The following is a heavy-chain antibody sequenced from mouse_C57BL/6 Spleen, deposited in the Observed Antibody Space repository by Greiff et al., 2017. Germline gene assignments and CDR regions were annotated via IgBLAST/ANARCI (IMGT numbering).Heavy chain of an antibody. CDR3: ARGDYDYDKVFDY. J-gene: IGHJ2*01. CDR1: GYTFTSYW. D-gene: IGHD2-4*01. V-gene: IGHV1-55*01. Sequence: QVQLQQPGAELVKPGASVKMSCKASGYTFTSYWITWVKQRPGQGLEWIGDIYPGSGSTNYNEKFKSKATLTVDTSSSTAYMQLSSLTSEDSAVSYCARGDYDYDKVFDYWGQGTTLTVSS. CDR2: IYPGSGST.